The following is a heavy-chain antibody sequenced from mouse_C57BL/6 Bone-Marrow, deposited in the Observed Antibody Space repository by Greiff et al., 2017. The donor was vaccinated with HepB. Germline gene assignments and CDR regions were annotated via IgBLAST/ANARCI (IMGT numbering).Heavy chain of an antibody. CDR2: IHPSDSDT. CDR3: AIKGGDSSDAMDY. D-gene: IGHD3-2*01. V-gene: IGHV1-74*01. Sequence: QVQLKQPGAELVKPGASVKVSCKASGYTFTSYWMHWVKQRPGQGLEWIGRIHPSDSDTNYNQKFKGKATLTVDKSSSTAYMQLSSLTSEDSAVYYCAIKGGDSSDAMDYWGQGTSVTVSS. CDR1: GYTFTSYW. J-gene: IGHJ4*01.